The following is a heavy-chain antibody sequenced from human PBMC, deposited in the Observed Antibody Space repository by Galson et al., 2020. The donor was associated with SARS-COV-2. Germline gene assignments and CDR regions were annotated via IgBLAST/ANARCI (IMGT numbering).Heavy chain of an antibody. CDR2: ITWDSGRM. Sequence: TAGSLTLSCAASGFTFDDFAMHWVRQAPGKGQEWVSGITWDSGRMDYADSVKGRFTISRDNAKNSLYLQMNSLRAEDTALYYCAKDSCSSTTCYTGVFSYYGMDVWCQGTMVTVSS. D-gene: IGHD2-2*02. CDR1: GFTFDDFA. J-gene: IGHJ6*02. V-gene: IGHV3-9*01. CDR3: AKDSCSSTTCYTGVFSYYGMDV.